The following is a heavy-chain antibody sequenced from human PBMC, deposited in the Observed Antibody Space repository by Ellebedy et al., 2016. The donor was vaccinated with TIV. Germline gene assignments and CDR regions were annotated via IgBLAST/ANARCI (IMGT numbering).Heavy chain of an antibody. Sequence: AASVKVSCKASGYTFTSYGISWVRQAPGQGLEWMGWISAYNGNTNYAQKLQGRVTTTTDTSTSTAYMELRSLRSDDTAVYYCARDLAKIAAAEKYFDYWGQGTLVTVSS. D-gene: IGHD6-13*01. J-gene: IGHJ4*02. V-gene: IGHV1-18*01. CDR3: ARDLAKIAAAEKYFDY. CDR2: ISAYNGNT. CDR1: GYTFTSYG.